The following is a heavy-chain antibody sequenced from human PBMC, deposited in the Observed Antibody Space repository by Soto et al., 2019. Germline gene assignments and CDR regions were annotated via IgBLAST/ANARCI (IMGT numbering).Heavy chain of an antibody. V-gene: IGHV3-74*01. CDR3: ATDEGRGLKY. CDR2: IKTDASVI. J-gene: IGHJ4*02. CDR1: GITFKNYW. Sequence: EVQLVESGGGLIQPGGSLRLSCGVSGITFKNYWMHWISQAPGKGLVWVSHIKTDASVINYADSVKGRFTISRDNAGNTLYLQMTSLGVEDTAIYYCATDEGRGLKYWGQGTSVTVSP.